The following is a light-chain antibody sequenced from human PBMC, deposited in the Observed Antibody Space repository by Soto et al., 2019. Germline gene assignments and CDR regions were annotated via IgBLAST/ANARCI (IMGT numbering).Light chain of an antibody. CDR1: QTISSW. CDR2: KAS. J-gene: IGKJ1*01. V-gene: IGKV1-5*03. CDR3: QHYNSYSEA. Sequence: DVRVTQSPSTLSASIGDRVTITCRASQTISSWLAWYQQKPGKAPKLLIYKASTLKSGVPSRFSGSGSGTEFTLTISSLQPDDFATYYCQHYNSYSEAFAQRTKV.